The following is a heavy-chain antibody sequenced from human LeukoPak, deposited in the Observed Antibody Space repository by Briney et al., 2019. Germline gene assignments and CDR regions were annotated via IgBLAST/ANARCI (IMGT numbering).Heavy chain of an antibody. V-gene: IGHV3-30*02. D-gene: IGHD1-26*01. J-gene: IGHJ4*02. Sequence: GGSLRLSCAAPGFTFSNNGMHWVRQTPGKGLEWVAFTRYDESKTFYGDSVRGRFTISRDNSKNTLYLQMNSLTTDDSAVYYCAKAGYSGSPALDFWGQGTLVTVSS. CDR1: GFTFSNNG. CDR2: TRYDESKT. CDR3: AKAGYSGSPALDF.